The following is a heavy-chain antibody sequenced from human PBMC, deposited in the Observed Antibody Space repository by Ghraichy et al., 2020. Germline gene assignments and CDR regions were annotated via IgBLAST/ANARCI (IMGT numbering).Heavy chain of an antibody. Sequence: GGSLRLSCAASGFTFSNAWMSWVRQAPGKRLEWVGRIKSKTDGGTTDYAAPVKGRFTISRDDSKNTLYLQMNSLKTEDTAVYYCTRGGGIAVAVVYWGQGTLVTVSS. CDR2: IKSKTDGGTT. CDR3: TRGGGIAVAVVY. CDR1: GFTFSNAW. D-gene: IGHD6-19*01. J-gene: IGHJ4*02. V-gene: IGHV3-15*01.